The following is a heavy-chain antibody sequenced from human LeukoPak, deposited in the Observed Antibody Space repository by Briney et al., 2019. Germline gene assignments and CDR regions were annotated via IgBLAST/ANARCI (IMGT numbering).Heavy chain of an antibody. D-gene: IGHD2-2*02. CDR2: IYYSGST. Sequence: SQTLSLTCTVSGGSISSGGYYWSWIRQHPGKGLEWIGYIYYSGSTYYNPSLKSRVTISVDTSKNQFSLKLSSVTAADTAVYYCARVELSPYCSGTSCNTVDYWGQGTLVTVSS. J-gene: IGHJ4*02. V-gene: IGHV4-31*03. CDR3: ARVELSPYCSGTSCNTVDY. CDR1: GGSISSGGYY.